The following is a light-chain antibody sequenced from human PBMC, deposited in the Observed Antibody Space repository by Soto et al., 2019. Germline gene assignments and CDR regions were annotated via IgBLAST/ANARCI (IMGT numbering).Light chain of an antibody. Sequence: SYELTQPPSVSVAPGKTATITCGGTAIRSKGVHWYQQRPRQAPVMVISYGTDRPSGIPERFSGANSANTATLAISRVEAGDEADYYCQGWDASSDHPVFGGGTKLTVL. V-gene: IGLV3-21*04. CDR1: AIRSKG. J-gene: IGLJ2*01. CDR2: YGT. CDR3: QGWDASSDHPV.